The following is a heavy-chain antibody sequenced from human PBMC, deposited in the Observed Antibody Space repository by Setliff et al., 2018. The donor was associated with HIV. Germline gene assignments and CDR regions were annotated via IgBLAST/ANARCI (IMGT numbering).Heavy chain of an antibody. CDR2: TNSDGTTT. J-gene: IGHJ4*02. D-gene: IGHD3-22*01. CDR3: ARDFSESNGFALDY. CDR1: GFTFTNYW. Sequence: GGSLRLSCAASGFTFTNYWMHWVRQAPGKGLMWVSRTNSDGTTTTYADSVKGRFTISRDNAENTLYLQMNSLRAEDTAVYYCARDFSESNGFALDYWGQGTLVTVSS. V-gene: IGHV3-74*01.